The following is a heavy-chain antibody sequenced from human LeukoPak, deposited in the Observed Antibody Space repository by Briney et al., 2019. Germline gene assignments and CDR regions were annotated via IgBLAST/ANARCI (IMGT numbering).Heavy chain of an antibody. D-gene: IGHD3-10*01. CDR2: IIPIFGTA. CDR1: GGTFSSYA. CDR3: ARAPYYYGSGSYYLGFDY. Sequence: SVKVSCKASGGTFSSYAISWVRQAPGQGLEWMGGIIPIFGTANYAQKFQGGVTITADESTSTAYMELSSLRSEDMAVYYCARAPYYYGSGSYYLGFDYWGQGTLVTVSS. V-gene: IGHV1-69*01. J-gene: IGHJ4*02.